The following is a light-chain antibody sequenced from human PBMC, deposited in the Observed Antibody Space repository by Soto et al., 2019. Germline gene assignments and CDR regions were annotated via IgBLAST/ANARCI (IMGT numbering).Light chain of an antibody. V-gene: IGLV2-11*01. Sequence: QSALTQPRSVSGSPGQSVTISRTGTSSDIGGYNYVSWYQQHPGKAPKLMIYDVTKRPSGVPDRFSGSKSGNTASLTISSLQAEDEADYYCCSFAGTYTFELFGGGTKLTVL. J-gene: IGLJ3*02. CDR3: CSFAGTYTFEL. CDR2: DVT. CDR1: SSDIGGYNY.